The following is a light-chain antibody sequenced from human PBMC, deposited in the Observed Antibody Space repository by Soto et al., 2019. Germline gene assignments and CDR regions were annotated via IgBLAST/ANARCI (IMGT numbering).Light chain of an antibody. CDR3: QQCYGSPRT. V-gene: IGKV1-39*01. CDR1: QSICTY. Sequence: DIQMTQSPSTLSASVGDRVTITCRASQSICTYLNWYQQKLGKAPTLLIYAASSLQSGVPSRFRGGGSGTDFTLTISNLQPEDFATYFCQQCYGSPRTFGQGTKVEI. CDR2: AAS. J-gene: IGKJ1*01.